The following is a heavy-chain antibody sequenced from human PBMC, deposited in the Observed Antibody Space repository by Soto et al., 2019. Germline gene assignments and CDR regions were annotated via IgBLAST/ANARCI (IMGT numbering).Heavy chain of an antibody. Sequence: SVKVSCKASGFIFTSSSVQWARQARGQRLEWIGWITVGTGNTNYAQKFQERATDTRDMSTSPAYMELSNLRSEDTAMYYGARLASRDYPPDYWGQGTLVTVSS. CDR1: GFIFTSSS. CDR3: ARLASRDYPPDY. CDR2: ITVGTGNT. D-gene: IGHD4-17*01. V-gene: IGHV1-58*01. J-gene: IGHJ4*02.